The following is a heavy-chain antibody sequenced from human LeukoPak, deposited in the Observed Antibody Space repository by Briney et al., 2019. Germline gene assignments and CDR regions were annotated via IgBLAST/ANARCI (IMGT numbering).Heavy chain of an antibody. D-gene: IGHD6-13*01. J-gene: IGHJ6*04. CDR3: ARGGYSSSWSRYYYYYYGMDV. CDR2: INHSGST. Sequence: SETLSLTCAVYGGSFGGYYWSWIRQPPGKGLEWIGEINHSGSTNYNPSLKSRVTISVDTSKNQFSLKLSSVTAADTAVYYCARGGYSSSWSRYYYYYYGMDVWGKGTTVTVSS. CDR1: GGSFGGYY. V-gene: IGHV4-34*01.